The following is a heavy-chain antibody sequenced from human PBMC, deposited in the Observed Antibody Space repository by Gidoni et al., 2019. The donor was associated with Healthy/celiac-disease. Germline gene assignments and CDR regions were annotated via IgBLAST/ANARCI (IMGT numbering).Heavy chain of an antibody. V-gene: IGHV3-33*01. CDR1: GSTFSSYG. CDR3: ARDQTAAGTLNWFDP. CDR2: IWYDGSNK. Sequence: QVQLVESGGGVVQPGRSLRLSCAVSGSTFSSYGMLWVRQAPGKGLDGVAVIWYDGSNKYYADSVKGRFTISRDNSKNTLYLQMNSLRAEDTAVYYCARDQTAAGTLNWFDPWGQGTLVTVSS. J-gene: IGHJ5*02. D-gene: IGHD6-13*01.